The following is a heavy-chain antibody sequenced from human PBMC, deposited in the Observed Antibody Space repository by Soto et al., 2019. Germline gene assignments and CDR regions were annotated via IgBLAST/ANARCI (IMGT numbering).Heavy chain of an antibody. CDR2: IRSKANSYAT. D-gene: IGHD1-26*01. CDR1: GFTFSGSA. Sequence: GSLSLSCAASGFTFSGSAMHWVRQASGKGLEWVGRIRSKANSYATAYAASVKGRFTISRDDSKNTAYLQMNSLKTEDTAVYYCTRSGSYYGGYYYYGMDVWGQGTTVTVSS. V-gene: IGHV3-73*01. J-gene: IGHJ6*02. CDR3: TRSGSYYGGYYYYGMDV.